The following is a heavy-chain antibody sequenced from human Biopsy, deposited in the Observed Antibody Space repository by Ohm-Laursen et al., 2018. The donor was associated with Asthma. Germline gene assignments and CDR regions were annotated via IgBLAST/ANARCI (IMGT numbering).Heavy chain of an antibody. CDR1: YGSITSGGYY. Sequence: PSQTLSLTCIVSYGSITSGGYYWTWIRQHPGKGLEWIGFIYYSGSTYYNPSLKSRVSISMDTSKNQFSLKLSSVTAADTAVYYCARAQDYYDSRGYYRSFDYWGQGTLVTVSS. D-gene: IGHD3-22*01. J-gene: IGHJ4*02. V-gene: IGHV4-31*03. CDR3: ARAQDYYDSRGYYRSFDY. CDR2: IYYSGST.